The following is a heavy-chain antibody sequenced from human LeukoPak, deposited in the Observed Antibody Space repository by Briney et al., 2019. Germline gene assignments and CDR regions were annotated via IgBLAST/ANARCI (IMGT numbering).Heavy chain of an antibody. Sequence: PGSSVQVSCKASGGTFSSYAISWVRQAPGQGLGWMGRIIPIFGIANYAQKFQGRVTITADKSTSTAYMELSSLRSEDTAVYYCARDSDYGGFLPWGQGTLVTVSS. V-gene: IGHV1-69*04. CDR1: GGTFSSYA. CDR2: IIPIFGIA. J-gene: IGHJ5*02. D-gene: IGHD4-23*01. CDR3: ARDSDYGGFLP.